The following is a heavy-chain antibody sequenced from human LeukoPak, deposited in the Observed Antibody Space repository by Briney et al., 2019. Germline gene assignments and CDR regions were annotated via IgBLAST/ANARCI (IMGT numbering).Heavy chain of an antibody. CDR2: IYVIGRP. J-gene: IGHJ4*02. D-gene: IGHD6-19*01. Sequence: PSQSLSLTCTVSAAFISISSYYCGWIRQPPWKGLEGFGIIYVIGRPYYTPSLKSRVTISVDTSQTPFYLKLRSVTAAGTAVYYCARKQLYSSGWYRPANYFDYWGQGTLVTVSS. CDR1: AAFISISSYY. CDR3: ARKQLYSSGWYRPANYFDY. V-gene: IGHV4-39*01.